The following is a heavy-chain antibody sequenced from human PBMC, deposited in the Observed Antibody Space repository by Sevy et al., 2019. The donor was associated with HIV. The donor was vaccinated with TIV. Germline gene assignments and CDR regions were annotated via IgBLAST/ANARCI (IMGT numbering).Heavy chain of an antibody. J-gene: IGHJ6*02. CDR1: GFTFDDYA. CDR2: ISWNSGSI. D-gene: IGHD3-3*01. Sequence: GGSLRLSCAASGFTFDDYAMHWVRQAPGKGLEWVSGISWNSGSIGYADSVKGRFTISRDNAKNSLYLQMNSLRAEDTALYYCAKDVGFWGGYHPGTGMDVWGQGTTVTVSS. V-gene: IGHV3-9*01. CDR3: AKDVGFWGGYHPGTGMDV.